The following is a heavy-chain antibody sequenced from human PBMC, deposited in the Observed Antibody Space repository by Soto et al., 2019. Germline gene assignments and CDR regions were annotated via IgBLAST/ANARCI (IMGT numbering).Heavy chain of an antibody. Sequence: GGSLRLSCAASGFTFSSYSMNWVRQAPGKGLEWVSSISSSSSYIYYADSVKGRFTISRDNAKNSLYLQMNSLRAEDTAVYYCARAIGDLGGPYYYGMDVWGQGTTVTVSS. J-gene: IGHJ6*02. CDR2: ISSSSSYI. CDR1: GFTFSSYS. CDR3: ARAIGDLGGPYYYGMDV. V-gene: IGHV3-21*01. D-gene: IGHD3-10*01.